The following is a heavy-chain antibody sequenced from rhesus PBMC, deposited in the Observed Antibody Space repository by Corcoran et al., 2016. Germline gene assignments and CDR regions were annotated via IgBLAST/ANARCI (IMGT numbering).Heavy chain of an antibody. J-gene: IGHJ4*01. CDR1: GYSISSGYG. Sequence: QVQLQQWGEGLVKPSETLSLTCAVSGYSISSGYGWSWIRQPPGKGLEWIGYISNSGSSYYTPSFKMRVTISIDTSKTQFSLKLSSVTAADTAVYYCARAPYNIWTGNIDYWGQGVLVTVSS. V-gene: IGHV4-127*01. CDR3: ARAPYNIWTGNIDY. CDR2: ISNSGSS. D-gene: IGHD3-3*01.